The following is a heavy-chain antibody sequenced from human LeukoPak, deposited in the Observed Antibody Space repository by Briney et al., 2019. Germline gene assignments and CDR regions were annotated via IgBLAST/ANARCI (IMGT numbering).Heavy chain of an antibody. J-gene: IGHJ6*02. CDR3: ARGNRDTSGFYFYYGMDV. V-gene: IGHV3-9*01. CDR2: ISWDSRNI. Sequence: QPGRSLRLSCAASGFTFDDYAMFWVRQAPGKGLEWVSGISWDSRNIGYAASVKGRLTTSRDNGKNSLYLQMNSLRPDDTALYYCARGNRDTSGFYFYYGMDVWGPGSTVTVSS. CDR1: GFTFDDYA. D-gene: IGHD6-19*01.